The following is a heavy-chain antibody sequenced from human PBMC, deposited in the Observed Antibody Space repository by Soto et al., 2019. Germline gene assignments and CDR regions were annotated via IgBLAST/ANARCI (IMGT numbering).Heavy chain of an antibody. V-gene: IGHV3-7*01. CDR3: ASVYYDFWSGYYPQYFQH. J-gene: IGHJ1*01. CDR2: IKQDGSEK. CDR1: GFTFSSYW. D-gene: IGHD3-3*01. Sequence: EVQLVESGGGLVQPGGSLRLSCAASGFTFSSYWMSWVRQAPGKGLEWVANIKQDGSEKYYVDSVKGRFTIPRDNANNSLYLQMNSLRADDTAVYYCASVYYDFWSGYYPQYFQHWGQGTLVTVSS.